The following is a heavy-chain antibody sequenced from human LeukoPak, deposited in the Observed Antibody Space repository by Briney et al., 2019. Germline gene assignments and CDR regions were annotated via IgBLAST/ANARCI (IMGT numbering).Heavy chain of an antibody. CDR1: GFTFSSYA. D-gene: IGHD6-19*01. CDR2: ISYDGSNK. J-gene: IGHJ4*02. Sequence: PGGSLRLSCAASGFTFSSYAMHWVRQAPGKGLEWVAVISYDGSNKYYADSVKGRFTISRDNSKNTLYLQMNSLRAEDTAVYYCARGRTRIAVAGTGDYWGQGTLVTVPS. V-gene: IGHV3-30-3*01. CDR3: ARGRTRIAVAGTGDY.